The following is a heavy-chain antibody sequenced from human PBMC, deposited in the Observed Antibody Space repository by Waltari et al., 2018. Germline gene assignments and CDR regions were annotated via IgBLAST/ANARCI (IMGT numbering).Heavy chain of an antibody. CDR2: ISSSAGYI. CDR1: GFTFSSSS. CDR3: ARDTYYDSSGYKRIDF. J-gene: IGHJ4*02. Sequence: EVQLVESGGGLVKPGGSLRLLCAASGFTFSSSSIDWVRQAPGKGLEWVSSISSSAGYIYYADSVKGRFTVSRDNANNSLYLQMNSLRAEDTAVYYCARDTYYDSSGYKRIDFWGQGTLVTVSS. V-gene: IGHV3-21*01. D-gene: IGHD3-22*01.